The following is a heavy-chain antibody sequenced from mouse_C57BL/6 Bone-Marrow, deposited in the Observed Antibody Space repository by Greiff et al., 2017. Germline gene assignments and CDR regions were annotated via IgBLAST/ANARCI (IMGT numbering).Heavy chain of an antibody. CDR3: ARTLNCDEDFDY. D-gene: IGHD4-1*02. CDR2: ISDGGSYT. Sequence: EVMLVESGGGLVKPGGSLKLSCAASGFTFSSYAMSWVRQTPEKRLEWVANISDGGSYTYYQDNVKGRFTISRDNAKNNLYLQMSNLKSEDTAMYYCARTLNCDEDFDYWGQGTTLTVSS. J-gene: IGHJ2*01. CDR1: GFTFSSYA. V-gene: IGHV5-4*03.